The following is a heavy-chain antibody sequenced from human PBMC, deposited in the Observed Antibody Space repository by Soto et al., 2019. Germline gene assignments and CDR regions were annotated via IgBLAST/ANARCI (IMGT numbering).Heavy chain of an antibody. Sequence: QVQLQESGPGLVEPSQTLSLTCTVFGGSISSGDYYWSWIRQPPGKGLEWIGHIYNSGSTYSNPSPQGSVTISGGTAQNPFPLKVRPVTAGDPAVDYRARGPEGDKVDYWGQGTLVTVSS. CDR2: IYNSGST. D-gene: IGHD3-10*01. J-gene: IGHJ4*02. CDR1: GGSISSGDYY. CDR3: ARGPEGDKVDY. V-gene: IGHV4-30-4*01.